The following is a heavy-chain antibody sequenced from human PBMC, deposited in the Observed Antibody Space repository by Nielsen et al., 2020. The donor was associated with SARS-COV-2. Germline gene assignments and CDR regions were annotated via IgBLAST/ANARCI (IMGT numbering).Heavy chain of an antibody. CDR3: ARTNVGSGSYFDY. Sequence: SVKVSCKASGYTFTNYDIKWVRQATGQGLEWMGGIIPIFGTANYAQKFQGRVTITADESTSTAYMELSSLRSEDTAVYYCARTNVGSGSYFDYWGQGTLVTVSS. J-gene: IGHJ4*02. CDR2: IIPIFGTA. V-gene: IGHV1-69*13. D-gene: IGHD3-10*01. CDR1: GYTFTNYD.